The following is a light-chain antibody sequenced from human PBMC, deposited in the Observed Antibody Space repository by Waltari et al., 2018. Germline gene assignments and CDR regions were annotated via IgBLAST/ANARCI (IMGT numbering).Light chain of an antibody. J-gene: IGLJ2*01. CDR2: EDY. V-gene: IGLV6-57*01. CDR3: QSYDSNNYVI. CDR1: SGNIASTY. Sequence: NFMLTQPRSVSESPGKTVTISCTRSSGNIASTYVQWYQQRPGSSPTTVIYEDYHRPSGFPDRFSASFDSSSNSASLTISGLKTEDEADYYCQSYDSNNYVIFGGGTKLTVL.